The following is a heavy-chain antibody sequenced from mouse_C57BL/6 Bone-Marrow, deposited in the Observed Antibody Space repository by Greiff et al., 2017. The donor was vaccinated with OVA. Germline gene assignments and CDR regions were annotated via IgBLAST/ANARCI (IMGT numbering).Heavy chain of an antibody. CDR1: GFTFSSYG. V-gene: IGHV5-6*01. CDR2: ISSGGSYT. CDR3: ARQDY. J-gene: IGHJ2*01. Sequence: EVKLVESGGDLVKPGGSLKLSCAASGFTFSSYGMSWVRQTPDKRLEWVATISSGGSYTYYPAPVKGRFTISRDNAKNTLYLQMSSLKSEDTAMYYCARQDYWGQSTTLTVSS.